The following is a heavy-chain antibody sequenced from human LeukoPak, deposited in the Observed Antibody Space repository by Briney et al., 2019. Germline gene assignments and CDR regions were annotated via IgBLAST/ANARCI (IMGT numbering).Heavy chain of an antibody. D-gene: IGHD1-26*01. CDR3: ATEVPRYEVGALSPFDY. J-gene: IGHJ4*02. CDR1: GYTFTVLS. CDR2: FDPEDGET. V-gene: IGHV1-24*01. Sequence: WASVKVSCKVSGYTFTVLSLHWVRQPPAKGLELMGGFDPEDGETIYAQKFQGRVTMTEDTSTDTAYMELSSLRSEDTAVYYCATEVPRYEVGALSPFDYWGQGTLVTVSS.